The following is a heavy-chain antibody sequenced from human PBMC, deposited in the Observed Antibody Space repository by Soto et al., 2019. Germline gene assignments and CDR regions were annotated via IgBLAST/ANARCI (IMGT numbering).Heavy chain of an antibody. J-gene: IGHJ4*02. CDR3: ASGSAGYYDSSGP. V-gene: IGHV1-69*13. CDR1: GGTLSSYA. D-gene: IGHD3-22*01. CDR2: IIPIFGTA. Sequence: APVKVSCKASGGTLSSYAISWVRQAPGQGLEWMGGIIPIFGTANYAQKFQGRVTITADESTSTAYMELSSLRSEDTAVYYCASGSAGYYDSSGPWGQGTLVTVSS.